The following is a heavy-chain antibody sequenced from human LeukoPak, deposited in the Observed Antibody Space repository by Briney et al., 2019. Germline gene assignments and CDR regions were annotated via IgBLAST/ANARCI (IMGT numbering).Heavy chain of an antibody. CDR2: IYHSGST. Sequence: PSETLSLTCSVSGGSISNYYWGWIRQPPGKGLEWIGSIYHSGSTYYNPSLKSRVTISVDRSKNQFSLKLSSVTAADTAVYYCAGLQVVPAARGDYYYYYMDVWGKGTTVTVSS. CDR1: GGSISNYY. V-gene: IGHV4-39*07. J-gene: IGHJ6*03. D-gene: IGHD2-2*01. CDR3: AGLQVVPAARGDYYYYYMDV.